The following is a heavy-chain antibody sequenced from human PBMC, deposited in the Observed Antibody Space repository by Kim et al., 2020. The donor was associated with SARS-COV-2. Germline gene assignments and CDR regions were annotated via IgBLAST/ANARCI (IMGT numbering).Heavy chain of an antibody. CDR1: GFTFDDYA. D-gene: IGHD3-10*01. CDR2: ISWNSGSI. V-gene: IGHV3-9*01. J-gene: IGHJ6*02. Sequence: GGSLRLSCAASGFTFDDYAMHWVRQAPGKGLEWVSGISWNSGSIGYADSVKGRFTISRDNAKNSLYLQMNSLRAEDTALYYCAKDKGTFRELLWGYYYGMDVWGQGTTVTVSS. CDR3: AKDKGTFRELLWGYYYGMDV.